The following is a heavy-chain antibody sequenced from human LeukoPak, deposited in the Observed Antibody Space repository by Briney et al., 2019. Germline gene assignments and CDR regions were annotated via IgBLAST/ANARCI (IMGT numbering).Heavy chain of an antibody. CDR1: GGSISSYY. CDR3: ARCPPTYSMDV. J-gene: IGHJ6*03. V-gene: IGHV4-59*01. Sequence: SETLSLTCTVSGGSISSYYWSWIRQPPGKGLEWIGYIYYSGSTNYNPSLKSRVTISVDTSKNQFSLKLSSVTAADTAVYYCARCPPTYSMDVWGKGTTVTDSS. D-gene: IGHD5-12*01. CDR2: IYYSGST.